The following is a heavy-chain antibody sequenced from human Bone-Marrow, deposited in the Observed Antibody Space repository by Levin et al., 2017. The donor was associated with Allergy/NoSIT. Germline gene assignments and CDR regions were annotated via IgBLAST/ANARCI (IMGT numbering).Heavy chain of an antibody. D-gene: IGHD1-26*01. CDR3: TRVLVAAGPRLDY. CDR1: GFTFGDYA. J-gene: IGHJ4*02. V-gene: IGHV3-49*03. Sequence: PGGSLRLSCTVSGFTFGDYAMKWFRQAPGKGLEWVRFIRSNAHGGTTEYAASVKGRFIMSRDDSKSIAYLQMNSLKTEDTAVYFCTRVLVAAGPRLDYWGQGTLVTVSS. CDR2: IRSNAHGGTT.